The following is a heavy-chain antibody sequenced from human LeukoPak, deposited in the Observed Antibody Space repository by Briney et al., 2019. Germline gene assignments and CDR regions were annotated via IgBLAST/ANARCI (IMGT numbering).Heavy chain of an antibody. CDR2: ITGRCGST. D-gene: IGHD3-22*01. CDR1: GFTFSTYF. CDR3: VRDQRGGSSGYYDS. J-gene: IGHJ4*02. V-gene: IGHV3-64D*06. Sequence: GGSLRLSCSASGFTFSTYFMHWVRQAPGKGLECVSAITGRCGSTYYADSVKGRFTISRDNSKNTLYLQMSSLRAEDTAVYYCVRDQRGGSSGYYDSWGQGTLVTVSS.